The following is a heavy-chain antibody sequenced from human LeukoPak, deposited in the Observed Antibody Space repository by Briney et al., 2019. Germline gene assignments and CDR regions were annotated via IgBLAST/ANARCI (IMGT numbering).Heavy chain of an antibody. V-gene: IGHV5-51*01. D-gene: IGHD4-23*01. CDR2: IYPGDSDT. Sequence: GESLKISCKGSGYSFTSHWIGWVRQMPGKGLEWMGIIYPGDSDTRYSPSFQGQVTISADKSISTAYLQWSSLKASDTAMYYCARLLYGGNSPPGYFDYWGQGTLVTVSS. CDR1: GYSFTSHW. CDR3: ARLLYGGNSPPGYFDY. J-gene: IGHJ4*02.